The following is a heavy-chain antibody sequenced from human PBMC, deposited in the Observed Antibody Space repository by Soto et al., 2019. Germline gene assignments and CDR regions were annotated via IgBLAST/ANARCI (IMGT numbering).Heavy chain of an antibody. Sequence: GGSLRLSCAASGFTFRNYNMNWVRQPPGKGLDWLSYISSSSSTIYYADSVKGRFTISRDKAKNSLYLQMNSLRDDDTAMYYCARGGTIAVTTIGDYWGQGTLVTVSS. J-gene: IGHJ4*01. CDR1: GFTFRNYN. CDR2: ISSSSSTI. V-gene: IGHV3-48*02. D-gene: IGHD5-12*01. CDR3: ARGGTIAVTTIGDY.